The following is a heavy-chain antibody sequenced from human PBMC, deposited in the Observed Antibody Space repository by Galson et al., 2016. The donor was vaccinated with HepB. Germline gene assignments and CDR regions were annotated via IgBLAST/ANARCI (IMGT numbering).Heavy chain of an antibody. V-gene: IGHV3-9*01. CDR1: GFTFDYYA. D-gene: IGHD4-17*01. CDR3: ARGPYGDGTLDY. CDR2: INWDSDSI. J-gene: IGHJ4*02. Sequence: SLRLSCVASGFTFDYYAMHWVRQAPGKGLEWVSGINWDSDSIDYADSVKGRFTISRDNAKNSLYLQMNSLRPEDTALYYCARGPYGDGTLDYWGQGALVTVSS.